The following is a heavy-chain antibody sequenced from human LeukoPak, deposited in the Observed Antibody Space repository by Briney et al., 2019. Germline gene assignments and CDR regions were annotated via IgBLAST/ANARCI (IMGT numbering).Heavy chain of an antibody. Sequence: PGGSLRLSCGASGFTFSSYWMFWVRQAPGKGLVWVSRINTDGSSTTHADSVKGRFTISRDNAKNTLYLQMNSLRAEDTAVYYCVRAGYDSSGSYIATFDYWGQGTLVTVSS. CDR3: VRAGYDSSGSYIATFDY. CDR1: GFTFSSYW. D-gene: IGHD3-22*01. J-gene: IGHJ4*02. CDR2: INTDGSST. V-gene: IGHV3-74*01.